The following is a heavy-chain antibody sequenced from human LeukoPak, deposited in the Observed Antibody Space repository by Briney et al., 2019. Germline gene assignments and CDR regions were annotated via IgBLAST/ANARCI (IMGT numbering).Heavy chain of an antibody. CDR1: GFTLSSNS. CDR3: ARVASSGALRTDC. J-gene: IGHJ4*02. V-gene: IGHV3-21*01. CDR2: ISSSSSYI. D-gene: IGHD2-15*01. Sequence: GGSLRLSCAASGFTLSSNSMNWVRRAPGKGLEWVSSISSSSSYIYYADSVKGRFTISRDNAQNSLYLQMNSLRAEDTAVYYCARVASSGALRTDCWGQGTLVTVSS.